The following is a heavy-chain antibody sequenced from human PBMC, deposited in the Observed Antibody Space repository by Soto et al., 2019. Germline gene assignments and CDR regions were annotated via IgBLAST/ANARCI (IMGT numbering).Heavy chain of an antibody. Sequence: QVQLVQSGAEVKKPGSSVKVSCKASGGTFSSYAISWVRQAPGQGLEWMGGIIPIFGTANYAQKFQCRVTITADESTSTAYMELSSLRSEDTAVYYCARMGRLLWFGESYYYGMDVWGQGTTVTVSS. J-gene: IGHJ6*02. CDR1: GGTFSSYA. V-gene: IGHV1-69*01. D-gene: IGHD3-10*01. CDR2: IIPIFGTA. CDR3: ARMGRLLWFGESYYYGMDV.